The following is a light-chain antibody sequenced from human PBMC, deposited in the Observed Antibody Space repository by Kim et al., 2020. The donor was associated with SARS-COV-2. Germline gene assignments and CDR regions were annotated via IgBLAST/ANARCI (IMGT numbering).Light chain of an antibody. J-gene: IGLJ2*01. Sequence: APGKPARITGGGNNMGSKSVNWYQQKPGQAPVLVIYYDSDRPSGIPERFSGSNSGNTATLTISRVEAGDEADYYCQVWDNSSDHVVFGGGTQLTVL. CDR3: QVWDNSSDHVV. CDR2: YDS. V-gene: IGLV3-21*04. CDR1: NMGSKS.